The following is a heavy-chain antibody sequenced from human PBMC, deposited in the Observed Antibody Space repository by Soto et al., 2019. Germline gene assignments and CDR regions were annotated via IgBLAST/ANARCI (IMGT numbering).Heavy chain of an antibody. CDR1: GFTFSNYG. J-gene: IGHJ5*02. CDR3: ARRGPEAVRQHNWFDP. V-gene: IGHV3-33*01. D-gene: IGHD3-10*01. CDR2: IWYDGSNK. Sequence: GGSLRLSCAASGFTFSNYGMHWVRQAPGKGLEWVATIWYDGSNKYYADSVKGRFTISRDNSKSTLYLQMNSLRVEDTAVYYCARRGPEAVRQHNWFDPWGQGTLVTVSS.